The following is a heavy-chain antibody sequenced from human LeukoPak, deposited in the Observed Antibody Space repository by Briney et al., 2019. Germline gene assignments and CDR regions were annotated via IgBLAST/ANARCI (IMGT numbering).Heavy chain of an antibody. CDR1: GFTFSNYD. V-gene: IGHV3-48*03. CDR2: ISNSGSSK. J-gene: IGHJ4*02. CDR3: ASLTVTGGSLSDY. D-gene: IGHD2-15*01. Sequence: PGGSLRLSCVTSGFTFSNYDMNWVRQAAGKGLEWVSYISNSGSSKYYVDSVKGRCTISRDNAKNSLYLQMNSLRAEDTAVYYCASLTVTGGSLSDYWGQGTLVTVSS.